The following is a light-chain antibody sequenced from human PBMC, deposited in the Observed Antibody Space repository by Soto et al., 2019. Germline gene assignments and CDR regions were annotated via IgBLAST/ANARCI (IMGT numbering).Light chain of an antibody. CDR3: QVWDSSSDRNWV. CDR1: NIGTYS. CDR2: DDS. Sequence: SYELTQPPSVSVAPGQTARIPCGGNNIGTYSVHWYQQRPRQAPVLVVYDDSDRPSGIPERFSGSNSGNTATLTISRVEAGDEADYYCQVWDSSSDRNWVFGGGTKLTVL. J-gene: IGLJ3*02. V-gene: IGLV3-21*02.